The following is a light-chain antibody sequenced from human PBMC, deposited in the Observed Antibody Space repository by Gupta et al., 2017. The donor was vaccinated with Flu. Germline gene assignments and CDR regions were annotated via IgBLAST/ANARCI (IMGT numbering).Light chain of an antibody. Sequence: QSVLTQPPSVSAAPGQKVTISCSGSSSNIGNNYVSWYQQLPGTAPKLLIYDNNKRPSGIPDRFSGSKSGTSATLGINGLQTGDEADYYCGTWDSSLSEVVFGGGTKMTVL. J-gene: IGLJ2*01. V-gene: IGLV1-51*01. CDR3: GTWDSSLSEVV. CDR2: DNN. CDR1: SSNIGNNY.